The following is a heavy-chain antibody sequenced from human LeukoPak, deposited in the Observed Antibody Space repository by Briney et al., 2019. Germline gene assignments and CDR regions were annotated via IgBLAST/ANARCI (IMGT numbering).Heavy chain of an antibody. J-gene: IGHJ4*02. V-gene: IGHV3-23*01. CDR1: GYTFSSYA. CDR3: AKMGSYCSSTSCPQGPFDY. CDR2: ISGSGGST. Sequence: PGGSLRLSCAASGYTFSSYAMSWVRQAPGKGLEWVSAISGSGGSTYYADSVKGRFTISRDNSKNTLYLQMNSLRAEDTAVYYCAKMGSYCSSTSCPQGPFDYWGQXTLVXVSS. D-gene: IGHD2-2*01.